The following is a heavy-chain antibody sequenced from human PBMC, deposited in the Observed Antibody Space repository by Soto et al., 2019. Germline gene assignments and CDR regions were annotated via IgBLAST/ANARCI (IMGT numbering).Heavy chain of an antibody. Sequence: PGGSMRLSCAASGFTFSSYAMSWVRQAPGKGLEWVSAISGSGGSTYYADSVKGRFTISRDNSKNTLYLQMNSLRAEDTAVYYCAKDFYDSSGYESYTELYYFDYWGQGTLVTVSS. CDR3: AKDFYDSSGYESYTELYYFDY. CDR2: ISGSGGST. D-gene: IGHD3-22*01. V-gene: IGHV3-23*01. J-gene: IGHJ4*02. CDR1: GFTFSSYA.